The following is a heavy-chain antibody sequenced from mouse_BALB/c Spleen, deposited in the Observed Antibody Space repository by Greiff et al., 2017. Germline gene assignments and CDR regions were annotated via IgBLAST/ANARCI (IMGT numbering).Heavy chain of an antibody. J-gene: IGHJ4*01. Sequence: EVQVVESGGGLVKPGGSLKLSCAASGFTFSSYAMSWVRQTPEKRLEWVASISSGGSTYYPDSVKGRFTISRDNARNILYLQMSSLRSEDTAMYYITTSGAMDYWGQGTSVTVSS. CDR1: GFTFSSYA. V-gene: IGHV5-6-5*01. CDR2: ISSGGST. D-gene: IGHD1-1*01. CDR3: TTSGAMDY.